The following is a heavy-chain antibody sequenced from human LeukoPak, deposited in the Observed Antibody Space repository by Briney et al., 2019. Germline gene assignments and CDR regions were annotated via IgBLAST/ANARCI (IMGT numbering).Heavy chain of an antibody. Sequence: GGSLRLSCAASGFAFSDHYMSWIREAPGKGREWVSCISSSSTNRDYAQSVKGRFPISRDNAKNSLYLQMNSLRAEDTAVYYCAREGIVVVAAAVGALDAFDIWGQGTMVTVSS. J-gene: IGHJ3*02. CDR1: GFAFSDHY. CDR2: ISSSSTNR. V-gene: IGHV3-11*06. D-gene: IGHD2-2*01. CDR3: AREGIVVVAAAVGALDAFDI.